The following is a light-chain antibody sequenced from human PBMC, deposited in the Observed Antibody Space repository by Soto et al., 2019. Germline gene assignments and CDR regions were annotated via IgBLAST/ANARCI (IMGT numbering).Light chain of an antibody. V-gene: IGLV2-11*01. CDR1: SSDVGGYNF. CDR2: DVT. J-gene: IGLJ3*02. Sequence: QSALTQPRSVFGSPGQSVTISCTGTSSDVGGYNFVSWYQQHPGKAPQLIIYDVTKRPSGVPDRFSGSKSGNTASLTISGLQAEDEADYYCCSYAGSYTLWVFGGGTQLTVL. CDR3: CSYAGSYTLWV.